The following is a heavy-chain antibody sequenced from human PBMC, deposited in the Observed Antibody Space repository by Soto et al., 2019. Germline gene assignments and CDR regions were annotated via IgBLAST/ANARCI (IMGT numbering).Heavy chain of an antibody. CDR2: YDLEKGET. V-gene: IGHV1-24*01. CDR1: VYSLTELS. J-gene: IGHJ5*02. CDR3: AIEVGRSNKFDL. D-gene: IGHD6-13*01. Sequence: ASVKVSCKVSVYSLTELSIHWVRQAPGEGLEWMGGYDLEKGETIYAQKFQGRVTMTEDSPADTPYMQLRSLRSEDTAVYYCAIEVGRSNKFDLWGQGTMVTVYS.